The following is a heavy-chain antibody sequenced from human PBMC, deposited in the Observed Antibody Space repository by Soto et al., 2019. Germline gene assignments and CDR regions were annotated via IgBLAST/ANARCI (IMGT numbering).Heavy chain of an antibody. CDR2: INHSGSS. CDR3: ARMAGPWYFDL. Sequence: NPSETLSLTCAVHGGSFSGFYWTWIRQPPGKGLEWIGEINHSGSSNYNPPLKSRVTMSLDTSRNQFPLSLNSVTAADTAVYYCARMAGPWYFDLWGRGTLVTVSS. CDR1: GGSFSGFY. V-gene: IGHV4-34*01. J-gene: IGHJ2*01.